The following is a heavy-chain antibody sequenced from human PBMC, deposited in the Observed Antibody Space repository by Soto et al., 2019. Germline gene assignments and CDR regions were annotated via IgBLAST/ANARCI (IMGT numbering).Heavy chain of an antibody. CDR1: GGSISSYY. Sequence: SETLSLTCTVSGGSISSYYWSWIRQPPGKGLEWIGYIYYSGSTNYNPSLKSRVTISVDTSKNQFSLKLSPVTAADTAVYYCARLDYSNLGPDYWGQGTLVTVSS. J-gene: IGHJ4*02. CDR3: ARLDYSNLGPDY. D-gene: IGHD4-4*01. CDR2: IYYSGST. V-gene: IGHV4-59*08.